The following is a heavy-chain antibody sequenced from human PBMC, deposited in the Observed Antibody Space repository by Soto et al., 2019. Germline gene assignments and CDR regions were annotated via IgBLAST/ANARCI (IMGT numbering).Heavy chain of an antibody. Sequence: PSETLSLTCAVSGGSISSGGYSWSWIRQPPGKGLEWIGYIYYSGSTYYNPSLKSRVTISVDTSKNQFSLKLSSVTAADTAVYYCAREGGEGDGSGSYQIDYWGQGTLVTVSS. CDR3: AREGGEGDGSGSYQIDY. D-gene: IGHD3-10*01. CDR2: IYYSGST. V-gene: IGHV4-30-4*07. CDR1: GGSISSGGYS. J-gene: IGHJ4*02.